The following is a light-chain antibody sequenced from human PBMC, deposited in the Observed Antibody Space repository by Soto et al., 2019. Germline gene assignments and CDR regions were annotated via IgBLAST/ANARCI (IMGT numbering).Light chain of an antibody. J-gene: IGLJ1*01. V-gene: IGLV1-44*01. CDR2: SNN. Sequence: QSVVTQPPSASGTPGQRVTISCSGSSSNIGSNTVNWYQQFPGTAPKLLIYSNNQRPSGVPDRFSGSKSGTSASLAISGLQSEDEADYYCAAWDDSLNALFGTGTKVTVL. CDR1: SSNIGSNT. CDR3: AAWDDSLNAL.